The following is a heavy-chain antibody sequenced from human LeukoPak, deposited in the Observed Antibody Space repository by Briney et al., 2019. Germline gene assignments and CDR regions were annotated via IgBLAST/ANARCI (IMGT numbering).Heavy chain of an antibody. V-gene: IGHV3-48*01. CDR1: GFTFSNSW. CDR2: ISSSGSTI. J-gene: IGHJ3*02. D-gene: IGHD4-23*01. Sequence: GSLRLSCEASGFTFSNSWMTWVRQTPGKGLEWVSYISSSGSTIYYADSVKGRFTISRDNSKNTLYLQMNSLRAEDTAVYYCARDGATVVTPGYAFDIWGQGTMVTVSS. CDR3: ARDGATVVTPGYAFDI.